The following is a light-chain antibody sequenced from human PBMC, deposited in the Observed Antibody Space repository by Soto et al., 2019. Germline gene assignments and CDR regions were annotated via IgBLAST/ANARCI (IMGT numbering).Light chain of an antibody. Sequence: DIQMTHSPSTLSGSVGDRVSIGFRASQTISSWLAWYQQKPGKAPKLLIYKASTLKSGVPSRFSGSGSGTEFTLTISSLQPDDFATYYCQHYNSYSEAFGQGTKVDIK. CDR2: KAS. CDR3: QHYNSYSEA. CDR1: QTISSW. J-gene: IGKJ1*01. V-gene: IGKV1-5*03.